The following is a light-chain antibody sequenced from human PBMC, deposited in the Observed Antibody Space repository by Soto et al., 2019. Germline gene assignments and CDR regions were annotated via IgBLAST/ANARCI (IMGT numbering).Light chain of an antibody. CDR2: DAS. CDR3: QQRSNWSWT. Sequence: EIVLTQSPATLSLSPGGSATLSCRASQSVRSYIAWYQQKPGQAPRLLIYDASNRATGIPARFSGSGSGTDFTLTISSLEPEDFAVYYCQQRSNWSWTFGQGTKVDIK. CDR1: QSVRSY. J-gene: IGKJ1*01. V-gene: IGKV3-11*01.